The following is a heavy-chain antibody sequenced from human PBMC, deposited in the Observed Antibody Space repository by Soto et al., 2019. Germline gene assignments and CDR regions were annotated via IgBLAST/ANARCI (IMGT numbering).Heavy chain of an antibody. CDR3: ARQQRYYYYMDV. CDR1: GGTFSSYT. Sequence: SVTVSCKASGGTFSSYTISWVRQAPGQGLEWMGRIIPILGIANYAQKFQGRVTITADKSTSTAYMELSSLRSGDTAVYYCARQQRYYYYMDVWGKGTTVTVSS. J-gene: IGHJ6*03. V-gene: IGHV1-69*02. D-gene: IGHD6-13*01. CDR2: IIPILGIA.